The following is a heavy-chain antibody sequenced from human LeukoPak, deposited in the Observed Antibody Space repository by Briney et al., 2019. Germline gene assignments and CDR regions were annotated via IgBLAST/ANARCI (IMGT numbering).Heavy chain of an antibody. Sequence: SETLSLTCTVSGDSISSSSYFWGWIRQPPGKGLEWIGSIYYSGSTYYHPSLNSRVTISVGTSKSQFSVKLTSVTDADTAVYYCGRHLRSPHYESSAYYTLFYFDYWGQGSLVSVSS. CDR3: GRHLRSPHYESSAYYTLFYFDY. J-gene: IGHJ4*02. D-gene: IGHD3-22*01. V-gene: IGHV4-39*01. CDR2: IYYSGST. CDR1: GDSISSSSYF.